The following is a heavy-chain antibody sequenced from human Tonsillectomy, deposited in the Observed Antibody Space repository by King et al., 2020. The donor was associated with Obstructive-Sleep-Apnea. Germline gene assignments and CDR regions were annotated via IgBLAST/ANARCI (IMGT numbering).Heavy chain of an antibody. D-gene: IGHD3-9*01. CDR3: AKDPTNYDILTGDYYYYGMDV. CDR1: GFTFSNYG. V-gene: IGHV3-30*02. J-gene: IGHJ6*02. CDR2: IRYDGSIK. Sequence: QLVQSGGGVVQPGRSLRLFCAASGFTFSNYGTHWVRQAPGKGLEWGAFIRYDGSIKYYGVSVKGRFTISRDNSKKTLYLQMNSLRAEDTAVYYCAKDPTNYDILTGDYYYYGMDVWGQGTTVTVSS.